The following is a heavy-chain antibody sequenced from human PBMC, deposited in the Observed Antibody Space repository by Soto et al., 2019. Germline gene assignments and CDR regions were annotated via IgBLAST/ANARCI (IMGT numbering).Heavy chain of an antibody. V-gene: IGHV3-23*01. J-gene: IGHJ2*01. D-gene: IGHD4-17*01. CDR3: AKTHSAPTVVTRYWSFDL. CDR2: LSGGRGST. Sequence: PGGSLRLSCAASGFTFGAFAMAWVRKRPGNGLGWVSSLSGGRGSTYYNNSVRVRFTISRDNSNSTLFLHMNYLRAEDPAVYFCAKTHSAPTVVTRYWSFDLWGRGTLVTVSS. CDR1: GFTFGAFA.